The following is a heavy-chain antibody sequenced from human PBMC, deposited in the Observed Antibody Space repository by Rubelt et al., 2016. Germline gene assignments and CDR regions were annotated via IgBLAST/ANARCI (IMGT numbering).Heavy chain of an antibody. J-gene: IGHJ3*02. CDR2: IYYSGST. Sequence: QVQLQQWGAGLLKPSETLSLTCAVYGGSFSGYYWSWIRQPPGKGLEWIGSIYYSGSTYYNPSLKSRVTISVDTSKNQFSLKLSSVTAADTAVYYCASERITIFGAINAFDIWGQGTMVTVSS. D-gene: IGHD3-3*01. CDR1: GGSFSGYY. V-gene: IGHV4-34*01. CDR3: ASERITIFGAINAFDI.